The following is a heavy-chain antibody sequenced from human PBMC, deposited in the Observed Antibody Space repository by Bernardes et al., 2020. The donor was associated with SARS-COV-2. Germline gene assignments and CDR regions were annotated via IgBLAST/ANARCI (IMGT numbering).Heavy chain of an antibody. Sequence: GGSLRLSCAASGFTFSSYGMHWVRQAPGKGLEWVAVIWYDGSNKYYADSVKGRFTISRDNSKNTLYLQMNSLRAEDTAVYYCARSGDDYDASFDPWGQGTLVTVSS. CDR3: ARSGDDYDASFDP. D-gene: IGHD4-17*01. J-gene: IGHJ5*02. CDR1: GFTFSSYG. CDR2: IWYDGSNK. V-gene: IGHV3-33*01.